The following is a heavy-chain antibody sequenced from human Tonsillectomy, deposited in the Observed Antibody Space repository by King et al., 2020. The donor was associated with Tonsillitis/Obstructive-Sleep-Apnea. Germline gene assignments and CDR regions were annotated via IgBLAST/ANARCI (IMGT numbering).Heavy chain of an antibody. J-gene: IGHJ4*02. Sequence: VQLVESGGGLVQPGRSLRLSCTASGFTFGDYAMSWVRQAPGKGLEWVGFIRSKAYGGTTEYAASVKGRFTISRDDSKSIAYLQMNSLKTEDTAVYYCTRATRHSGYDYYRLDFDYWGQGTLVTVSS. D-gene: IGHD5-12*01. CDR1: GFTFGDYA. V-gene: IGHV3-49*04. CDR2: IRSKAYGGTT. CDR3: TRATRHSGYDYYRLDFDY.